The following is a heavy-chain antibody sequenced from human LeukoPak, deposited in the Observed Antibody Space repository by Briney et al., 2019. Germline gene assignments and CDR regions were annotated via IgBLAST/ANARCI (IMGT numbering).Heavy chain of an antibody. D-gene: IGHD6-19*01. CDR3: ASTPLRGTYSSGWYRVVNFDF. CDR1: GFTFTSYS. Sequence: GGSLRLSCAASGFTFTSYSMNWVRQAPGRGLEWVSSIRFTGSYIYYADSVKGRFTISRDNAKNSLYVQMNSLRVEDTAVYYCASTPLRGTYSSGWYRVVNFDFWGQGTLVTVSS. V-gene: IGHV3-21*01. J-gene: IGHJ4*02. CDR2: IRFTGSYI.